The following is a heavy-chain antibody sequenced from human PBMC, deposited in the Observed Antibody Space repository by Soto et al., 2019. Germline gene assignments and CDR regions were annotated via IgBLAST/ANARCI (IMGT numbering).Heavy chain of an antibody. CDR1: GFTFSNYN. CDR2: IRSRSIDM. V-gene: IGHV3-21*01. Sequence: EVQLVESGGGLVKPGESLRLSCAASGFTFSNYNINWVRQAPGKGLEWVSSIRSRSIDMYYADYVKGRFTISRDDANPSLSLQMNGLRAEDTAVYFCVRESYPAKAFDIWGQGTMVTVSS. J-gene: IGHJ3*02. D-gene: IGHD2-2*01. CDR3: VRESYPAKAFDI.